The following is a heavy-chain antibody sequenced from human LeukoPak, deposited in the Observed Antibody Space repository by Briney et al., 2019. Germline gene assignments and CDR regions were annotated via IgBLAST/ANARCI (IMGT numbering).Heavy chain of an antibody. CDR2: IYYTGST. J-gene: IGHJ4*02. CDR3: ARTGSTVTMLYPFDH. D-gene: IGHD4-17*01. Sequence: SETLSLTCTVSGASISSYYWSWIRQPPGKGLEWLGYIYYTGSTNYNPSLKSRVSISVDTSKNQFSLKLSSVTAADTAVYYCARTGSTVTMLYPFDHWGQGTLVTVSS. CDR1: GASISSYY. V-gene: IGHV4-59*01.